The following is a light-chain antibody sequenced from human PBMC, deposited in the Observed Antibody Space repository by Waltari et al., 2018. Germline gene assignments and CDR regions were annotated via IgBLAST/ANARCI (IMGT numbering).Light chain of an antibody. J-gene: IGKJ5*01. CDR3: QQRSSWPPAIT. Sequence: DIVLTQSPATLSLSPGERANLSCRASQSVRNYLAWYQQRPGQCPRLLIYDASNRATGIPARFSGSGSGTEFTLTISSLEPEDFAIYYCQQRSSWPPAITFGQGTRLEIK. CDR1: QSVRNY. V-gene: IGKV3-11*01. CDR2: DAS.